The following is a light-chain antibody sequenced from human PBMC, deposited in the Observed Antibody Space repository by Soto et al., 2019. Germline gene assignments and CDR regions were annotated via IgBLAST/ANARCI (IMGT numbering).Light chain of an antibody. CDR3: CAYAGSSTYV. V-gene: IGLV2-23*01. Sequence: QSALTQPASVSGSPGQSITISCTGTSSDVGSYNLVSWYQQHPGKAPKLRIYEGSRRPSGVSNCLSGSKSGNTASLTISGLQAEEEAVYYCCAYAGSSTYVFGTGTKLTVL. CDR2: EGS. J-gene: IGLJ1*01. CDR1: SSDVGSYNL.